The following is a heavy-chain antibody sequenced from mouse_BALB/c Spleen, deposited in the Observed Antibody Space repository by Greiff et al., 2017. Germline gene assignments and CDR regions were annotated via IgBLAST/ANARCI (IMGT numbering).Heavy chain of an antibody. V-gene: IGHV1-87*01. CDR1: GYTFTSYW. J-gene: IGHJ4*01. Sequence: VKLQESGAELARPGASVKLSCKASGYTFTSYWMQWVKQRPGQGLEWIGAIYPGDGDTRYTQKFKGKATLTADKSSSTAYMQLSSLASEDSAVYYCARDRYDAFYAMDYWGQGTSVTVSS. D-gene: IGHD2-14*01. CDR3: ARDRYDAFYAMDY. CDR2: IYPGDGDT.